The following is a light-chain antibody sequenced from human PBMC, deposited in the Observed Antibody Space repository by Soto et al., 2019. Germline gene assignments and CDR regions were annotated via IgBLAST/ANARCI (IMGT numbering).Light chain of an antibody. CDR2: LEGSGSY. Sequence: QAVVTQSSSASASLGSSVKLTCTLSSGHNSNIFAWHQQQPGKSPRYLMKLEGSGSYNQGSGVPDFSAGSSAGADRHLTISKLQFDDEADYYCETWDSNTQVFGGGTKLTVL. CDR3: ETWDSNTQV. V-gene: IGLV4-60*02. CDR1: SGHNSNI. J-gene: IGLJ2*01.